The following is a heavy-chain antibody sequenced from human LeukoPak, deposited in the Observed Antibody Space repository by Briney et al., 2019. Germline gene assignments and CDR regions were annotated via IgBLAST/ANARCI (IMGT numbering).Heavy chain of an antibody. CDR3: ARNDYGDYGGLFDY. Sequence: GGSLRLSCAASGFTFSSYAMHWVRQAPGKGLEYVSAISSNGGSTYYANSVKGRFTISRDNSKNTLYLQMGSLRAEDTAVYYCARNDYGDYGGLFDYWGQGTLVTVSS. D-gene: IGHD4-17*01. J-gene: IGHJ4*02. CDR2: ISSNGGST. V-gene: IGHV3-64*01. CDR1: GFTFSSYA.